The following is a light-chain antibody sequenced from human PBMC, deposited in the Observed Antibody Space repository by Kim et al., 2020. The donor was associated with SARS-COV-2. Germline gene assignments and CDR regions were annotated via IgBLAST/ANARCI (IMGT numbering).Light chain of an antibody. V-gene: IGKV1-33*01. J-gene: IGKJ4*01. Sequence: ASVGYRVTNTCRASHDINIFLNWFQQKPGEAPKLLISDASSLETGLPSRFSGSGAGTYFTFTISSLQPGDVATYYWQQFDTLPLTFGGGTKVDIK. CDR1: HDINIF. CDR3: QQFDTLPLT. CDR2: DAS.